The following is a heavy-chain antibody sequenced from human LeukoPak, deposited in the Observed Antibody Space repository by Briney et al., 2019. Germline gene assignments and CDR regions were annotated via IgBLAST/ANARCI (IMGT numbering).Heavy chain of an antibody. J-gene: IGHJ4*02. D-gene: IGHD6-19*01. CDR3: ARAVAGPSGRFDY. CDR1: GFTFSDYY. Sequence: GGSLRLSCAASGFTFSDYYMSWIRQAPGKGLEGVSYISGSGSTLYYADSVKGRFTISRDNTKNSLYLQMNSLRAEDTAVYYCARAVAGPSGRFDYWGQGTLVTVSS. CDR2: ISGSGSTL. V-gene: IGHV3-11*01.